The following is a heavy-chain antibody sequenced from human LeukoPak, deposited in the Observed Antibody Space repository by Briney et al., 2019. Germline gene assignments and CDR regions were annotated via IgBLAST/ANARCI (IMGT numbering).Heavy chain of an antibody. D-gene: IGHD3-10*01. J-gene: IGHJ4*02. Sequence: PSETLSLTCTVSGGSISSSSYYWGWIRQPPGKGLEWIGVIYYSGSTYYNPSLKSRVTISVDTSKNQFSLKLSSVTAADTAVYYCARGLWFGDENPPYFDYWGQGILVTVSS. CDR3: ARGLWFGDENPPYFDY. CDR2: IYYSGST. V-gene: IGHV4-39*07. CDR1: GGSISSSSYY.